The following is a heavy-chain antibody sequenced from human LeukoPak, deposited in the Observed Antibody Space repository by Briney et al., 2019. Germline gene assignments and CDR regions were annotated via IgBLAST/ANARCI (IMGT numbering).Heavy chain of an antibody. CDR3: AKDLMEAPFDY. D-gene: IGHD3-3*01. CDR1: GFTFSSYA. Sequence: GGSLRLSCAASGFTFSSYAMHWVRQAPGKGLEWVAVISYDGSNKYYADSVKGRFTISRDNSKNTLYLQMNSLRAEDTAVYYCAKDLMEAPFDYWGQGTLVTVSS. J-gene: IGHJ4*02. V-gene: IGHV3-30*04. CDR2: ISYDGSNK.